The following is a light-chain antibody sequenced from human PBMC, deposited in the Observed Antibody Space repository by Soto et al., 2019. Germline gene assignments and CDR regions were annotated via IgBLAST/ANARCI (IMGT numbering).Light chain of an antibody. CDR3: QQYNIWPPLYT. J-gene: IGKJ2*01. Sequence: EIVLTQSPAILSASPGERATLSCRASQTVSVNLAWYQQKPGQSPRLLIYGASTRATDIPVRFSGSGSGTEFTLTISSLQSEDFAVYYCQQYNIWPPLYTFGQGTKL. CDR2: GAS. CDR1: QTVSVN. V-gene: IGKV3-15*01.